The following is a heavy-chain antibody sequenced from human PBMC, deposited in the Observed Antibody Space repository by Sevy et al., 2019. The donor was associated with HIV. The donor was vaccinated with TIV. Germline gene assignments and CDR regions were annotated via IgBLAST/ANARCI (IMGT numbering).Heavy chain of an antibody. V-gene: IGHV3-72*01. CDR1: GFTFRDHY. CDR3: ARVVVGNYGEYDY. Sequence: GGSLRLSCAASGFTFRDHYMDWVRQAPGKGLEWVGRATNRANNYATHYAASVGGRFTILRDDSKKSMFLEVNSLKTEDTAVYYCARVVVGNYGEYDYWGQGTLVTVSS. CDR2: ATNRANNYAT. J-gene: IGHJ4*02. D-gene: IGHD3-10*01.